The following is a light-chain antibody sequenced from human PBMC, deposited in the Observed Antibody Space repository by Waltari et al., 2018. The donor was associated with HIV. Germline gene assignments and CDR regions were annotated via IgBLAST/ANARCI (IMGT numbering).Light chain of an antibody. Sequence: EIVLTQSPVTLSLSPGERATLSCRSSQSVRNTYLAWYQQKPGQAPRLLFYGASSRATGIPDRFSGGGSWTDFTLTISGLEPEDFAVYYCQQYGTSPRTFGQGTKVEIK. J-gene: IGKJ1*01. CDR2: GAS. V-gene: IGKV3-20*01. CDR1: QSVRNTY. CDR3: QQYGTSPRT.